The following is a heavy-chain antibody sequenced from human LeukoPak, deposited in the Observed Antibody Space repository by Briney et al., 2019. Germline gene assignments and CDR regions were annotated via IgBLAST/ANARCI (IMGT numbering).Heavy chain of an antibody. V-gene: IGHV1-2*02. J-gene: IGHJ5*02. CDR1: GYTFTGYY. CDR3: ARQRGDPETWFDP. Sequence: ASVKVSCKASGYTFTGYYMHWVRQAPGQGLEWMGWINPNSGGTNYAQKFQGRVTMTRDTSISTAYLQWSSLKASDTAMYYCARQRGDPETWFDPWGQGTLVTVSS. D-gene: IGHD2-21*01. CDR2: INPNSGGT.